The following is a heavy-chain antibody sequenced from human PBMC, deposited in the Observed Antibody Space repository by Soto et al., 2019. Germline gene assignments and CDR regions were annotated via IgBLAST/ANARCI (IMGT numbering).Heavy chain of an antibody. Sequence: QVHLQESGPGLVKPSETLSLTCTVSGGSISVYQWSWIRQSPGKGLEWLGHIFYSGSTNYNPSLKGRVAIAVDTSKNQFSLKVSAVTAADTAVYYCARQGLFLYWPEGYMDVWGKGTTVTVSS. J-gene: IGHJ6*03. D-gene: IGHD3-3*01. CDR3: ARQGLFLYWPEGYMDV. CDR1: GGSISVYQ. V-gene: IGHV4-59*01. CDR2: IFYSGST.